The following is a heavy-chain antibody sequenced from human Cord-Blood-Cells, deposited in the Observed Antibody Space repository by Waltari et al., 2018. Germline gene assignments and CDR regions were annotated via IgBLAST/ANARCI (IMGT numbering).Heavy chain of an antibody. CDR2: IYPGGADT. CDR3: ARHAYYSSSFPSYYYYGMDV. CDR1: GYSFTSYW. V-gene: IGHV5-51*01. Sequence: EVQLVQSGAEVKKPGESLKISCKGSGYSFTSYWIGWVRQMPGKGLEWMGIIYPGGADTRYSPSFQGQVTISADKSISTAYLQWSSLKASDTAMYYCARHAYYSSSFPSYYYYGMDVWGQGTTVTVSS. J-gene: IGHJ6*02. D-gene: IGHD6-6*01.